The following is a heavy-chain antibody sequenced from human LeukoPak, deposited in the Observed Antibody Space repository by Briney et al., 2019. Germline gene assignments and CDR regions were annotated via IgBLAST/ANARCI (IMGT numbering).Heavy chain of an antibody. D-gene: IGHD3-10*01. CDR1: GCGFITYW. Sequence: GGSLEISWKASGCGFITYWITWGRQMPGKGLEGVGIIYPGNSDTRYSPSFQGQVTISADNSITTSYLQWSSLKASDTATYYCARGSGARGGSGTYALNYWGQGTLVTVSS. J-gene: IGHJ4*02. CDR3: ARGSGARGGSGTYALNY. CDR2: IYPGNSDT. V-gene: IGHV5-51*01.